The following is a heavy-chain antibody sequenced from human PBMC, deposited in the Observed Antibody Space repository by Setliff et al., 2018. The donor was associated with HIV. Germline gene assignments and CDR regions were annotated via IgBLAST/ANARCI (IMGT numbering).Heavy chain of an antibody. J-gene: IGHJ4*02. CDR1: GYTLTNYH. V-gene: IGHV1-46*01. CDR2: INPSGGIT. CDR3: ASAPLTTVTTGPRYYLDS. D-gene: IGHD4-17*01. Sequence: ASVKVSCKAAGYTLTNYHMHWVRQAPGQGLEWMGVINPSGGITTSAQKFLGRVTMTKDTSTSTVYMEVSNLKSEDTAVYYCASAPLTTVTTGPRYYLDSWGQGTLVTVSS.